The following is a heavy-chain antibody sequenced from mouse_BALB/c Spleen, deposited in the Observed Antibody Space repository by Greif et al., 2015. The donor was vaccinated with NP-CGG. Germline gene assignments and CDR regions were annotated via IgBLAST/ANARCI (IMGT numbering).Heavy chain of an antibody. Sequence: EVHLVESGGGLVKLGGSLKLSCAASGFTFSSYYLSWVRQTPEKRLELVAAINSNGGSTYYPDTVKGRFTISRDNAKNTLYLQMSSLKSEDTALYYCARGNYVFDYWGQGTTLTVSS. CDR2: INSNGGST. D-gene: IGHD2-1*01. CDR1: GFTFSSYY. J-gene: IGHJ2*01. V-gene: IGHV5-6-2*01. CDR3: ARGNYVFDY.